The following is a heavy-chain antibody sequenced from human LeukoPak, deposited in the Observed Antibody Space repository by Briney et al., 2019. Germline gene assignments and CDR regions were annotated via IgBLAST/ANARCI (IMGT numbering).Heavy chain of an antibody. D-gene: IGHD3-10*01. V-gene: IGHV4-30-2*01. CDR3: ARSPLGATFYFDY. Sequence: SETLSLTCAVSGGSISSGGYSWSWIRQPPGKGLEWIGYIYHSGSTYYNPSLKSRVTISVGRSKNQFSLKLSSVTAADTAVYYCARSPLGATFYFDYWGQGTLVTVSS. J-gene: IGHJ4*02. CDR2: IYHSGST. CDR1: GGSISSGGYS.